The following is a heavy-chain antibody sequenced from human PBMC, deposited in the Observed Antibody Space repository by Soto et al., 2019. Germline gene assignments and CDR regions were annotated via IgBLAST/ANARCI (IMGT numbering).Heavy chain of an antibody. CDR2: IYQSGTT. CDR3: ARDNRSGYYFYY. V-gene: IGHV4-30-2*01. CDR1: GDSISSGGYS. Sequence: PSETLSLTCDVSGDSISSGGYSWNWIRQPPGKGLEWIGNIYQSGTTDYNPSLKSRVTISVDRSKNQFSLKLSSVTAADTAVYYCARDNRSGYYFYYWGQGTLVTVSS. J-gene: IGHJ4*02. D-gene: IGHD3-22*01.